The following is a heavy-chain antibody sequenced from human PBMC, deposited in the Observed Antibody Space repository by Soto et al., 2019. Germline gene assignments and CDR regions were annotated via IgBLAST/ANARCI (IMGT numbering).Heavy chain of an antibody. V-gene: IGHV1-3*01. Sequence: ASVKVSCKASGYTFTGNAMHWVRQAPGQRLEWMGWINAGNGNTKYSQKFQGRVTITRDTSASTAYMELSSLRSEDTAVYSCASDSIPAAGTNWEDNGFDPWGQGTLVTVSS. D-gene: IGHD6-13*01. J-gene: IGHJ5*02. CDR1: GYTFTGNA. CDR3: ASDSIPAAGTNWEDNGFDP. CDR2: INAGNGNT.